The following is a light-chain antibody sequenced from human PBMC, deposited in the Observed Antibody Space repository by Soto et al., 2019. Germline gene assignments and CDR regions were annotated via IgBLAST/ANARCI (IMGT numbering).Light chain of an antibody. CDR2: NAS. J-gene: IGKJ1*01. V-gene: IGKV3-20*01. CDR3: QQYGSSPGT. Sequence: EIVLTQSPGTLSLSPGERATLSCRASQSVRNSYLAWYQQQPGQSPRLVIYNASTRATGIPDRFSGSGSGTDFSLTISSLEPEDFAVYYCQQYGSSPGTCGQGTKVEIK. CDR1: QSVRNSY.